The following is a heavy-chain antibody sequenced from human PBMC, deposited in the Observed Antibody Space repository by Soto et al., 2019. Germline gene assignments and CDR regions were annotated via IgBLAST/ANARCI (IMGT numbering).Heavy chain of an antibody. D-gene: IGHD5-12*01. CDR1: GYSFSNHW. V-gene: IGHV5-51*01. J-gene: IGHJ6*02. Sequence: GESLKISCAASGYSFSNHWIGWVRQMPGKGLEWVGIIYPGDSNTRYSPSFQGQVTISASNSVSTAYLQWSSLKASDTAMYYCVRMGFSGGGYLSYYYYGMDIWGQGTTVTVSS. CDR3: VRMGFSGGGYLSYYYYGMDI. CDR2: IYPGDSNT.